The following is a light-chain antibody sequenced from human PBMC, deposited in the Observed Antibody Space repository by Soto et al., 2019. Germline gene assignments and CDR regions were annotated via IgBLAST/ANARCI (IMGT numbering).Light chain of an antibody. V-gene: IGKV3-20*01. CDR1: QSINREF. J-gene: IGKJ2*01. Sequence: EIILTQSPGTLSASPGERATLSCRGSQSINREFWAWYQQKPGQAPRLLMFQTSSRASGVPDRFSGSGSGTDFTLTITGLEPADSAVYYCQQYADSPAYTFGQGTKLDI. CDR2: QTS. CDR3: QQYADSPAYT.